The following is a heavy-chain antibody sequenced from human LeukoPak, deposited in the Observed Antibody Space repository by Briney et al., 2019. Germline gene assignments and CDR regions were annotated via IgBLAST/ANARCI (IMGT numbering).Heavy chain of an antibody. CDR1: GSTFTDYY. V-gene: IGHV1-2*02. CDR2: ISPNNGDT. J-gene: IGHJ1*01. CDR3: AREGPLSSIKH. Sequence: ASVKVSCKASGSTFTDYYLHWVRQAPGQGLEWMGWISPNNGDTDYAQKYQGRVRMTTDTSISTAYMDLSRLTSNDTAMYYCAREGPLSSIKHWGQGTLVTVSS. D-gene: IGHD5-12*01.